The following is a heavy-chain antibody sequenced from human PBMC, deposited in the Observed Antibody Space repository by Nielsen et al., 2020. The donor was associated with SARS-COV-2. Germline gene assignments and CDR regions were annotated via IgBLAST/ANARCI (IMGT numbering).Heavy chain of an antibody. D-gene: IGHD3-3*01. CDR2: IYYSGST. Sequence: RQPPGKGLEWIGYIYYSGSTYYNPSLKSRVTISVDTSKNQFSLKLSSVTAADTALYYCARERVGGITIFGVVTRYGMDVWGQGTTVTVSS. CDR3: ARERVGGITIFGVVTRYGMDV. J-gene: IGHJ6*02. V-gene: IGHV4-30-4*01.